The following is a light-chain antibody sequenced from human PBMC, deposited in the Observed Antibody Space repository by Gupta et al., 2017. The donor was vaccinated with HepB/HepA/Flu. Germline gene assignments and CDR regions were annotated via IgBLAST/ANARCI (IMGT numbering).Light chain of an antibody. CDR2: RSS. Sequence: DIHMTQSPSTLSVSVGDRVTITCRASQSVSHCVAWYQQKKGQAPRLLIQRSSKLESGVPSRFRGSGSGTEFTLTISSLQPDDFATYYCQQNNSYSETFGQGTKVEI. J-gene: IGKJ1*01. V-gene: IGKV1-5*03. CDR1: QSVSHC. CDR3: QQNNSYSET.